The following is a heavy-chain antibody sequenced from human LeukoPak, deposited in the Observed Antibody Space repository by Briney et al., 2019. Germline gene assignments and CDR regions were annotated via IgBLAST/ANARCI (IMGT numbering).Heavy chain of an antibody. CDR1: GGSISSSSYY. D-gene: IGHD3-22*01. V-gene: IGHV4-39*01. CDR3: ACRPRSDNYYAVFDY. J-gene: IGHJ4*02. Sequence: SETLSLTCTVSGGSISSSSYYWGWIRQPPGKGLEWIGSIYYSGSTYYNPSLKSRVTISVDTSKNQFSLKLSSVTAADTAVYYCACRPRSDNYYAVFDYWGQGTQVTVSS. CDR2: IYYSGST.